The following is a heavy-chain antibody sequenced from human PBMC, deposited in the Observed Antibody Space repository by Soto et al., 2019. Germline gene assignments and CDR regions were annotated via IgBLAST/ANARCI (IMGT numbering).Heavy chain of an antibody. CDR1: GDSVSSNSAA. V-gene: IGHV6-1*01. J-gene: IGHJ6*02. CDR3: ARFALLNFGFLGCFSPRGLWGMEV. Sequence: SQTLSLTCAISGDSVSSNSAAWNWIRQSPSRGLEWLGRTYYRSKWYNDYAVSVKSRITINPDTSKNQFSLQLNSVTPEDTAVYYFARFALLNFGFLGCFSPRGLWGMEVWGQGTTVTVSS. D-gene: IGHD3-3*01. CDR2: TYYRSKWYN.